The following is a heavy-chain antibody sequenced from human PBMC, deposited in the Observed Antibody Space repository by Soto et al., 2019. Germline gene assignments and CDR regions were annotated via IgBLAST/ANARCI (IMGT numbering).Heavy chain of an antibody. D-gene: IGHD3-3*01. Sequence: GGSLSLSCAASGFTFSSYAMSWVRQAPGKGLEWVSAISGSGGSTYYADSVKGRCTISRDNSKNRLYLQMNRLRAEDTAVYYCAKASGHYDFWSGDPSNYYYYYMDVWGKGTTVTVSS. CDR2: ISGSGGST. CDR1: GFTFSSYA. V-gene: IGHV3-23*01. CDR3: AKASGHYDFWSGDPSNYYYYYMDV. J-gene: IGHJ6*03.